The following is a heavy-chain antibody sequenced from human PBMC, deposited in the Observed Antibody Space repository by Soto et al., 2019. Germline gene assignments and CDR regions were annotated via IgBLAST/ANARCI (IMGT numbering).Heavy chain of an antibody. Sequence: SETLSLTCAVSGHSISSGYYWGWIRQPPGKGLEWIGSFYHSGSTYYNPSLKSRVTISVDTSKNQFSLKLSSVTAADTAVYYCARGEYYGSGNYFDYWGQGTLVTVYS. CDR1: GHSISSGYY. J-gene: IGHJ4*02. V-gene: IGHV4-38-2*01. D-gene: IGHD3-10*01. CDR3: ARGEYYGSGNYFDY. CDR2: FYHSGST.